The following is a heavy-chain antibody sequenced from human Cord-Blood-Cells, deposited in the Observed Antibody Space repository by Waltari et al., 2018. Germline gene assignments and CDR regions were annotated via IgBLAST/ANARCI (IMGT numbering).Heavy chain of an antibody. CDR3: ARGAAIPPLYYFDY. CDR1: GGSFSGYY. D-gene: IGHD2-21*01. J-gene: IGHJ4*02. V-gene: IGHV4-34*01. Sequence: QVQLQQWGAGLLKPSETLSLTCAVYGGSFSGYYWSWIRQPPGKGLEWIGEINHSGSTNSNPSLKSRVTISVDTSKNQFSLKLSSVTAADTAVYYCARGAAIPPLYYFDYWGQGTLVTVSS. CDR2: INHSGST.